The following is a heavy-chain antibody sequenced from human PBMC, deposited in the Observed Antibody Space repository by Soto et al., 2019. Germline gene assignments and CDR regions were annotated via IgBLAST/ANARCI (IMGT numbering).Heavy chain of an antibody. D-gene: IGHD5-12*01. V-gene: IGHV1-69*13. J-gene: IGHJ6*02. CDR2: IIPIFGTP. Sequence: ASVKVSCKASGGTFSSYAISWVRQAPGQGLEWMGGIIPIFGTPNYAQKFQGRVTITADESTSTAYMELSSLKSEDTAVYYCATGGYSGYNYHHDYYGMDVWGQGTTVTVSS. CDR3: ATGGYSGYNYHHDYYGMDV. CDR1: GGTFSSYA.